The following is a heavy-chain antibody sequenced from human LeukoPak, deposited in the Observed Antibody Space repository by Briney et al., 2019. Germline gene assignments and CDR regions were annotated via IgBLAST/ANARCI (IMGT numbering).Heavy chain of an antibody. J-gene: IGHJ6*02. D-gene: IGHD1-26*01. CDR3: ARRGYSGSYYDDYYYYGMDV. Sequence: ASVKVSCKASGYTFTSYGISWVRQAPGQGLEWMGWINNYNNNTNYAQKLQGRVTMTTDTSTSTAYMELRSLRSDDTAVYYCARRGYSGSYYDDYYYYGMDVWGQGTTVTVSS. CDR1: GYTFTSYG. V-gene: IGHV1-18*01. CDR2: INNYNNNT.